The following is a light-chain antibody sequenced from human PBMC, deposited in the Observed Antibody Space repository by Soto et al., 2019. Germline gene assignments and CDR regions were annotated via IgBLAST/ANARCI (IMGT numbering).Light chain of an antibody. CDR2: EVN. J-gene: IGLJ2*01. V-gene: IGLV2-18*02. Sequence: QSVLTQPPSVSGSPGQSVTISCTGTSSDVGSYNRVSWYQQPPGTAPKLMIYEVNNRPSGVPDRFSGSKSGNTASLTISGLQAEDEADYYCSSYTNTFTLIFGGGTQLTVL. CDR1: SSDVGSYNR. CDR3: SSYTNTFTLI.